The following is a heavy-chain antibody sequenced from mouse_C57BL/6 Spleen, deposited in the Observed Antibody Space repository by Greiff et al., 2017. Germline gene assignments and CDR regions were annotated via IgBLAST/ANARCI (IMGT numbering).Heavy chain of an antibody. CDR3: VRDGYDGTWFAY. CDR1: GFTFNTYA. J-gene: IGHJ3*01. CDR2: IRSKSSTYAT. D-gene: IGHD2-2*01. V-gene: IGHV10-3*01. Sequence: EVKLEESGGGLVQPKGSLKLSCAASGFTFNTYAMHWVRQAPGKGLEWVARIRSKSSTYATYYADSVKDRFTISRDDSQSMLYLQMNNLKTEDTAMYYCVRDGYDGTWFAYWGQGTLVTVSA.